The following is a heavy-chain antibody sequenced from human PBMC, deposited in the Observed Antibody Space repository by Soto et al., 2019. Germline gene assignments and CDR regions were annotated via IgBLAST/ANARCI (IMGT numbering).Heavy chain of an antibody. CDR1: GGTFSSYT. Sequence: QVQLVQSGAEVKKPGSSVKVSCKASGGTFSSYTISWVRQAPGQGLEWMGRIIPILGIANYAQKFQGRVTITADKSTSTAYMELSSLRSEDTAVYYCARGYCSSTSCSSPFYYWGQGTLVTVSS. CDR3: ARGYCSSTSCSSPFYY. J-gene: IGHJ4*02. D-gene: IGHD2-2*01. CDR2: IIPILGIA. V-gene: IGHV1-69*02.